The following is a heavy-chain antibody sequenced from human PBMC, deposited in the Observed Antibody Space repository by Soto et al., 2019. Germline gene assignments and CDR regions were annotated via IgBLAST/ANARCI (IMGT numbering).Heavy chain of an antibody. CDR2: ISSSSSYT. CDR1: GFTFSDYY. Sequence: ESGGGLVKPGGSLRLSCAASGFTFSDYYMSWIRQAPGKGLEWVSYISSSSSYTNYADSVKGRFTISRDNAKNSLYLQMNSLRAEDTAVYYCARTQLHSSPPPYFDYWGQGTLVTVSS. J-gene: IGHJ4*02. V-gene: IGHV3-11*06. CDR3: ARTQLHSSPPPYFDY. D-gene: IGHD6-13*01.